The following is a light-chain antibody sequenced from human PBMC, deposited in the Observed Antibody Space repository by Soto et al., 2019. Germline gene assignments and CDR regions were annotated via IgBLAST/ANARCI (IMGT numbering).Light chain of an antibody. CDR3: CSYAGNPYV. Sequence: QSALTQPPSASGSPGQSVTISCTGTSSDVGGYNYVSWYQQHPGKAPKLMIYEGSKRPSGVSDRFSGSKSGITASLTISGLQAEDEADYYCCSYAGNPYVFGTGTKLTVL. CDR1: SSDVGGYNY. V-gene: IGLV2-8*01. CDR2: EGS. J-gene: IGLJ1*01.